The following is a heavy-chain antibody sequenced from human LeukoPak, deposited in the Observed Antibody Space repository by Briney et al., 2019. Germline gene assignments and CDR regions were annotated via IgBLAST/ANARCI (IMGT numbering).Heavy chain of an antibody. CDR1: GDSVSSNSAA. D-gene: IGHD2-15*01. V-gene: IGHV6-1*01. CDR3: AREGYCSGGSCDGIDY. Sequence: PSQTLSLTCAISGDSVSSNSAAWNWIRQSPSRGPEWLGRTYYRSKWYNDYAVSVKSRITINPDTSKNQFSLQLNSVTPEDTAVYYCAREGYCSGGSCDGIDYWGQGTLVTVSS. J-gene: IGHJ4*02. CDR2: TYYRSKWYN.